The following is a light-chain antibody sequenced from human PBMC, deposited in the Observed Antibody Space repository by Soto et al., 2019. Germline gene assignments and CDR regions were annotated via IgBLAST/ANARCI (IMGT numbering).Light chain of an antibody. CDR1: SSDVGSYNC. Sequence: QSALTQPPSVSGSPGQSVTISCTGTSSDVGSYNCVSWYQQPPGTAPKLMIYEVSNRPSGVPDRFSGSKSGNTASLTISGLQAEDEADYYCSLYTSRSTLVFGGGTKLTVL. CDR2: EVS. V-gene: IGLV2-18*01. J-gene: IGLJ3*02. CDR3: SLYTSRSTLV.